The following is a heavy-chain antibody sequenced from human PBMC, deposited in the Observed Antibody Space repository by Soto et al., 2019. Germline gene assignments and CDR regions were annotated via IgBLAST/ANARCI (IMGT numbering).Heavy chain of an antibody. CDR3: ARDRVGSSWYPTSGWFDH. V-gene: IGHV1-69*01. J-gene: IGHJ5*02. CDR2: IIPIFGTA. Sequence: QVQLVQSGAEVKKPGSSVKVSCKASGGTFSSYAISWVRQAPGQGLEWMGGIIPIFGTASYAQKFQGRVTITADQSTSTGYMELSSLRSEDTAVYYCARDRVGSSWYPTSGWFDHWGQGTLVTVSS. CDR1: GGTFSSYA. D-gene: IGHD6-13*01.